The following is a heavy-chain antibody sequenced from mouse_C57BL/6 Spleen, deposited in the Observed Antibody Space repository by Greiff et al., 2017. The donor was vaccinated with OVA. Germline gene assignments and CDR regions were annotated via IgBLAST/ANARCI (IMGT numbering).Heavy chain of an antibody. Sequence: VKLQESGPGLVQPSQSLSITCTVSGFSLTSYGVHWVRQSPGKGLEWLGVIWSGGSTDYNAAFISRLSISKDNSKSQVFFKMNSLQADDTAIYYCARTRTGTNAMDYWGQGTSVTVSS. J-gene: IGHJ4*01. V-gene: IGHV2-2*01. D-gene: IGHD4-1*01. CDR1: GFSLTSYG. CDR2: IWSGGST. CDR3: ARTRTGTNAMDY.